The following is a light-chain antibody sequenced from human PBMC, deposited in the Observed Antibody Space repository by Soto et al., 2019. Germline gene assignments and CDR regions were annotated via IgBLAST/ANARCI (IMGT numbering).Light chain of an antibody. V-gene: IGLV1-51*01. Sequence: QSVLTQPTSVSAAPGQKVPISCSGSTSNIGNNYVSWYQQLPGTAPKLLIYDNNKRPSGIPDRFSGSKSGTSATLGITGLQTGDEADYYCGTWDSSLSAVVFGGGTKLTVL. J-gene: IGLJ2*01. CDR2: DNN. CDR3: GTWDSSLSAVV. CDR1: TSNIGNNY.